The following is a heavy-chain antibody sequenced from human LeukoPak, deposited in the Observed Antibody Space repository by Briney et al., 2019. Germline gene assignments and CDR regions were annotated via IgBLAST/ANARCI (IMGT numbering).Heavy chain of an antibody. D-gene: IGHD3-22*01. CDR2: INPSGGST. CDR1: GYTFTSYY. V-gene: IGHV1-46*01. J-gene: IGHJ4*02. CDR3: AKGLWYYYDSSGYVDY. Sequence: ASVKVSCKASGYTFTSYYMHWVRQAPGQGLEWMGIINPSGGSTSYAQKFQGRVTMTRDMSTSTVYMELSSLRSEDTAVYYCAKGLWYYYDSSGYVDYWGQGTLVTVSS.